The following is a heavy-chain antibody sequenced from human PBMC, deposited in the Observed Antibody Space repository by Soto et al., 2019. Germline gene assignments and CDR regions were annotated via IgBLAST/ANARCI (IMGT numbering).Heavy chain of an antibody. CDR1: GYTFTGYY. V-gene: IGHV1-2*04. CDR3: ASAGSGYDKSHNASSIVNWFGP. Sequence: QVQLVQSGAEVKKPGASVKVSCKASGYTFTGYYMHWVRQAPGQGLEWMGWINPNSGGTNYAQKFQGWVTMTRDTSISTACMELSRLRSDDTAVYYCASAGSGYDKSHNASSIVNWFGPWGQGTLVTVSS. J-gene: IGHJ5*02. D-gene: IGHD5-12*01. CDR2: INPNSGGT.